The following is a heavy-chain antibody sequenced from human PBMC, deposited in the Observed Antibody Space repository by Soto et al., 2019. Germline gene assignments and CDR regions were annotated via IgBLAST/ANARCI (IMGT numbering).Heavy chain of an antibody. V-gene: IGHV3-74*01. Sequence: EVQLVESGGGLVQPGGSLRLSCAASGFSFSASWMHWVRQVPGKGLLWVSRINSDGSSTSYADSVRGRLTISRDNAKNTLLLQMNSLSVDDTAIYYCARDSTLGPSADVDYMDVWGKGTTVIVSS. D-gene: IGHD3-3*02. CDR1: GFSFSASW. J-gene: IGHJ6*03. CDR2: INSDGSST. CDR3: ARDSTLGPSADVDYMDV.